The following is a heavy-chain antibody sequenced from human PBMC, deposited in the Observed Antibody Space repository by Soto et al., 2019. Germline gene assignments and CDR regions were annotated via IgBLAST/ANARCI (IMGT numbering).Heavy chain of an antibody. CDR1: GGTFTTYA. J-gene: IGHJ4*02. Sequence: SVKVSCKASGGTFTTYAIGWVRQAPGQGLEWMGGIIPILGTANYAQKFQGRVTITADESTSTAYMELSSLRSEDTAVYYCARGLGVRDYGFWGQGTLVTVSS. V-gene: IGHV1-69*13. CDR3: ARGLGVRDYGF. D-gene: IGHD4-17*01. CDR2: IIPILGTA.